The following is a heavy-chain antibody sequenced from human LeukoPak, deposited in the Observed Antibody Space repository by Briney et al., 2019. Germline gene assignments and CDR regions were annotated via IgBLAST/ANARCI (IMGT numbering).Heavy chain of an antibody. CDR2: FDPEDGET. Sequence: ASVKVSCKVSGYTLTELSMHWVRQAPGKGLEWMGGFDPEDGETIYAQKFQGGVTMTEDTSTDTAYMELSSLRSEDTAVYYCATALYGSGSYDYWGQGTLVTVSS. J-gene: IGHJ4*02. CDR3: ATALYGSGSYDY. CDR1: GYTLTELS. V-gene: IGHV1-24*01. D-gene: IGHD3-10*01.